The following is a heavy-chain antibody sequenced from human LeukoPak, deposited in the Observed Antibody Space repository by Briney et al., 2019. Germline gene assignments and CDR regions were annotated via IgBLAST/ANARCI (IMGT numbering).Heavy chain of an antibody. J-gene: IGHJ4*02. CDR3: VRARIDY. Sequence: GGSLRLSCAASGFSFSSYWMHWVRQAPGKGLVWVLRMSGDGSSTSYADSVKGRFSISRDNAKNSLYLQMNSLRGEDTAVYYCVRARIDYWGQGILVTVSS. CDR1: GFSFSSYW. CDR2: MSGDGSST. V-gene: IGHV3-74*01.